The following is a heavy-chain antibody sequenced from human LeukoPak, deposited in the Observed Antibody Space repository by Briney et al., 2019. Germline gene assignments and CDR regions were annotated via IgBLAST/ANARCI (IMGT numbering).Heavy chain of an antibody. CDR3: ARGPFDILTGYIPLADY. Sequence: GGSLRLSCAASGFTFSSYAMHWVRQAPGKGLEWVAVISYDGSNKYYADSVKGRFTISRDNSKNTLYLQMNSLRAEDTAVYYCARGPFDILTGYIPLADYWGQGTLVTVSS. V-gene: IGHV3-30-3*01. CDR2: ISYDGSNK. CDR1: GFTFSSYA. D-gene: IGHD3-9*01. J-gene: IGHJ4*02.